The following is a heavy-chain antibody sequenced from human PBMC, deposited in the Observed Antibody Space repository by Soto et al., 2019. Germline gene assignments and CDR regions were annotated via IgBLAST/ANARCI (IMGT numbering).Heavy chain of an antibody. CDR2: IWYDGSNK. J-gene: IGHJ6*02. D-gene: IGHD3-3*01. CDR3: ARARYDFWSGYYVLYYYYYGMDV. V-gene: IGHV3-33*01. Sequence: GGSLRLSCAASGFTFSSYGMHWVRQAPGKGLEWVAVIWYDGSNKYYADSVKGRFTISRDNSKNTLYLQMNSLRAEDTAVYYCARARYDFWSGYYVLYYYYYGMDVWGQGTTVTVSS. CDR1: GFTFSSYG.